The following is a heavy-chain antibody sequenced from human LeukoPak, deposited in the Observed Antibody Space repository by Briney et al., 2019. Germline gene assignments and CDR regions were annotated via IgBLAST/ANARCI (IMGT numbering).Heavy chain of an antibody. Sequence: SETLSLTCTVSGGSLRSSGLYWGWIRQSPGKGLEWIGGFYYGGSTLYNPSLKSRVTISVDTSKNQFSLKLSSVPAADTAVYYCARGRPRYCSSASCYYFDYWGQGTLVSVSS. D-gene: IGHD2-2*01. CDR2: FYYGGST. J-gene: IGHJ4*02. CDR1: GGSLRSSGLY. CDR3: ARGRPRYCSSASCYYFDY. V-gene: IGHV4-39*07.